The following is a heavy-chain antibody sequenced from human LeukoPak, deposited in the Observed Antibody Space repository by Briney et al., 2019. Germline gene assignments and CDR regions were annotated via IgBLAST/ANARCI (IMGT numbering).Heavy chain of an antibody. J-gene: IGHJ4*02. Sequence: QAGGSLRLSCAASGFTFSNYDIHWVRQAPGKGLEWVTFIRYDGSIKYFADSVKGRFTISRDNSKNILYLQMNSLRAEDTAVYYCAKGRYYDRSGYPIDYCGQGTLGTVSS. CDR2: IRYDGSIK. CDR1: GFTFSNYD. D-gene: IGHD3-22*01. CDR3: AKGRYYDRSGYPIDY. V-gene: IGHV3-30*02.